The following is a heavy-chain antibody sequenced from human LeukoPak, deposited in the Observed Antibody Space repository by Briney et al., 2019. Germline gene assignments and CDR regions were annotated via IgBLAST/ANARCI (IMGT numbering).Heavy chain of an antibody. V-gene: IGHV3-15*01. D-gene: IGHD4-17*01. CDR1: GFTFSNAW. CDR2: IKSKTDGGTT. CDR3: TTESPPSMTTATMYYFDY. Sequence: PGGSLRLYCAASGFTFSNAWMSWVRQAPGKGLEWVGRIKSKTDGGTTDYAGPVNGRITISRDDSKNTLYLQMNSLNTEDTAVYYCTTESPPSMTTATMYYFDYWGQGTLVTVSS. J-gene: IGHJ4*02.